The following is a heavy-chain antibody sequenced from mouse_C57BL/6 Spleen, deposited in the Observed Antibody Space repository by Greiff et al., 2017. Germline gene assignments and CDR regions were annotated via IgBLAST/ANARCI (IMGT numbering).Heavy chain of an antibody. V-gene: IGHV1-9*01. CDR3: ARGENLYGNPWYCDV. D-gene: IGHD2-1*01. Sequence: QVQLQQSGAELMKPGASVKLSCKATGYTFTGYWIEWVKQRPGHGLEWIGEILPGGGSTNYNEKFKGKATFTADTSSNTAYMQLSSLTTEDSAIYYCARGENLYGNPWYCDVWGTGTTVTVSS. CDR1: GYTFTGYW. CDR2: ILPGGGST. J-gene: IGHJ1*03.